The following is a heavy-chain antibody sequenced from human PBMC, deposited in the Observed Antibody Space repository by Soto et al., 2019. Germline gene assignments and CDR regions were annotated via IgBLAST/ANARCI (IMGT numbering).Heavy chain of an antibody. J-gene: IGHJ6*03. CDR3: AREPPGGYSYGYYYYMDV. Sequence: SQTLSLTCAISGDSVSSNSAAWNWIRQSPSRGLEWLGRTYYRSKWYNDYAVSVKSRITINPDTSKNQFSLQLNSVTPEDTAVYYCAREPPGGYSYGYYYYMDVWGKGTTVTVSS. CDR1: GDSVSSNSAA. CDR2: TYYRSKWYN. D-gene: IGHD5-18*01. V-gene: IGHV6-1*01.